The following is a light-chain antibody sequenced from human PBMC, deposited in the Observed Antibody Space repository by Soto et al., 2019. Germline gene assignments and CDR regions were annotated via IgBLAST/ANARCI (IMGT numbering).Light chain of an antibody. Sequence: DIQLTQTPSSLSASVGDRITVACQASQDIINYLSWYQQKPGKPPKLLSYHASKLETGAPSRFSGRGSGTDFTFSITGLQSEDIATYFCQQYDSLPLTFGGGTKVQI. CDR2: HAS. J-gene: IGKJ4*01. CDR3: QQYDSLPLT. V-gene: IGKV1-33*01. CDR1: QDIINY.